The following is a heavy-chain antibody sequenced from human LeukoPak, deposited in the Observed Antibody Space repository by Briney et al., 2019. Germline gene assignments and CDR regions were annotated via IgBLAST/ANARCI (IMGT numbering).Heavy chain of an antibody. CDR1: GGSISSSNYY. J-gene: IGHJ3*02. Sequence: ASGTLSLTCTVSGGSISSSNYYWSWIRQPPGKGLEWIGYIYYSGSTNYNPSLKSRVTISVDTSKNQFSLKLSSVTAADTAVYYCARGGYQLQDAFDIWGQGTMVTVSS. CDR2: IYYSGST. V-gene: IGHV4-61*01. CDR3: ARGGYQLQDAFDI. D-gene: IGHD2-2*01.